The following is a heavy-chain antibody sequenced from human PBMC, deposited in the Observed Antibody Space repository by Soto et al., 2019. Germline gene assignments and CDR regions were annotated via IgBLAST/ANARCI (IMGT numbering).Heavy chain of an antibody. D-gene: IGHD3-22*01. J-gene: IGHJ4*02. CDR3: ARERDYYDSSGYSPVFDY. CDR2: IIPIFGTA. V-gene: IGHV1-69*06. CDR1: GGTFSSYA. Sequence: QVQLVQSGAEVKKPGSSVKVSCKASGGTFSSYAISWVRQAPGQGLEWMGGIIPIFGTANYAQKFQGRVTITADKSTSTAYMELSSLRSEDTAVYYCARERDYYDSSGYSPVFDYWGQGTLVNVSS.